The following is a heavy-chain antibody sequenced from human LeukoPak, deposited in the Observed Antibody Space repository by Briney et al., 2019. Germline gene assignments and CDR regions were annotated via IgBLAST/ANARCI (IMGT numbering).Heavy chain of an antibody. CDR3: VRDDAFVRGPIARNWFDP. Sequence: SETLSLTCAVYGGSFSGYYWSWIRQPPGKGLEWIGEINHSGSTNYNPSLKSRVTISVDTSKDQFSLKVSSVTAADTAVYYCVRDDAFVRGPIARNWFDPWGQGVLVTVSS. CDR1: GGSFSGYY. J-gene: IGHJ5*02. D-gene: IGHD3-10*01. V-gene: IGHV4-34*01. CDR2: INHSGST.